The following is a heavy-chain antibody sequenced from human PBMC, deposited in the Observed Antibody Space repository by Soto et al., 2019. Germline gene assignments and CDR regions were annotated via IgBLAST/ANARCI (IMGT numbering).Heavy chain of an antibody. CDR2: ISGSNGNA. V-gene: IGHV3-23*01. CDR3: AKDVSDYGDYDYLDY. D-gene: IGHD4-17*01. J-gene: IGHJ4*02. Sequence: EVQLLESGGGLVQPGGSLRLSCAASGFTFSTYAMTWVRQAPGKGLEWVSAISGSNGNAYYADSVKGRFTISRDNSKNTLYLQMNSLRAGDTAIYFCAKDVSDYGDYDYLDYWGQGTLVTVSS. CDR1: GFTFSTYA.